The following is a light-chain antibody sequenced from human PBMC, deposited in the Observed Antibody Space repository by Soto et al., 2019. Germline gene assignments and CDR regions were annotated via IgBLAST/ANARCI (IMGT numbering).Light chain of an antibody. Sequence: DIQMTQAPSSLSASLGDRVTITCRAGQSISVYLNWYQQKPGKAPQLLIYAASYLQTGVPSRFSGSGSGADFTLTISSLQPEDFATYYCQQSYVSPYTFGQGTKLDIK. CDR1: QSISVY. J-gene: IGKJ2*01. CDR2: AAS. CDR3: QQSYVSPYT. V-gene: IGKV1-39*01.